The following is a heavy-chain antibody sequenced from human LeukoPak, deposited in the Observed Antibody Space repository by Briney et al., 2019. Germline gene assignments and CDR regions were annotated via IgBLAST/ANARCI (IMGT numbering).Heavy chain of an antibody. V-gene: IGHV3-53*01. CDR1: VFTVRSNY. Sequence: GGSLRLSCAASVFTVRSNYMTWVRQAPGKALEWVSVMYSGDSTYYDDSVKGRFTISRDNSKNTLDLQMNSLRDEDTGVYYCARADGYSSWFVHWGQGTLVTVSS. D-gene: IGHD5-18*01. CDR2: MYSGDST. J-gene: IGHJ5*02. CDR3: ARADGYSSWFVH.